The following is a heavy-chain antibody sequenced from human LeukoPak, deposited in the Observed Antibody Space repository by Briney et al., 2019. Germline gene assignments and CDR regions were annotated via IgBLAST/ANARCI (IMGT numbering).Heavy chain of an antibody. J-gene: IGHJ4*02. CDR2: IWYDGSNK. D-gene: IGHD1-26*01. V-gene: IGHV3-33*08. CDR1: GFTFSSYA. CDR3: ARDGEWELRLFDY. Sequence: GRSLRLSCAASGFTFSSYAMHWVRQAPGKGLEWVAVIWYDGSNKYYADSVKGRFTISRDNSKNTLYLQMNSLRAEDTAVYYCARDGEWELRLFDYWGQGTLVTVSS.